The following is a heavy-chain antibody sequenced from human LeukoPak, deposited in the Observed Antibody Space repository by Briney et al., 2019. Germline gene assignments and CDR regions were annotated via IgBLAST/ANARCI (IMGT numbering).Heavy chain of an antibody. V-gene: IGHV4-4*07. D-gene: IGHD1-26*01. J-gene: IGHJ3*02. CDR3: ATVEVGTVDVFDI. Sequence: SETLSLTCTVSGGSVTNCHWSWIRQPAGKGLERIARFYTGGSTTYNPSLNGRATMSVDTSMNHFSLKLTSVTAADTAIYYCATVEVGTVDVFDIWGKGTMVTVSS. CDR2: FYTGGST. CDR1: GGSVTNCH.